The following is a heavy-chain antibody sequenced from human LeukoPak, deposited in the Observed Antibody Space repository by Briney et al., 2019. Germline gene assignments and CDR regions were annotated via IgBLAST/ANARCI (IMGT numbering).Heavy chain of an antibody. CDR2: INPNSGNT. Sequence: ASVKVSCKASGYTFTSYDINWVRQATGQGLEWMGWINPNSGNTGYAQKFQGRVTITRNTSISTAYMELSSLRSEDTAVYYCARGLWFGELLGFDYWGQGTLVTVSS. CDR1: GYTFTSYD. D-gene: IGHD3-10*01. J-gene: IGHJ4*02. CDR3: ARGLWFGELLGFDY. V-gene: IGHV1-8*03.